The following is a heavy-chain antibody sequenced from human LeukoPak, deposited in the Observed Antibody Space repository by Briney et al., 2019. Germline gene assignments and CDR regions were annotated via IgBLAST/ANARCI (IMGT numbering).Heavy chain of an antibody. CDR1: GGSISSGNYH. CDR2: IYSSGNT. J-gene: IGHJ4*02. V-gene: IGHV4-61*02. D-gene: IGHD4-23*01. CDR3: ARRSTVLTANYEY. Sequence: SETLSLTCTVSGGSISSGNYHWLWIRQPAGTGLEWIGRIYSSGNTNYNPSLKSRVSISMDTSKNQFSLRLSSVTAADTALYYCARRSTVLTANYEYWGQGTLVTVSA.